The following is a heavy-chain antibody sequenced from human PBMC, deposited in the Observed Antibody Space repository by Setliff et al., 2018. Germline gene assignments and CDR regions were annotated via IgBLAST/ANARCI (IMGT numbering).Heavy chain of an antibody. V-gene: IGHV4-38-2*02. Sequence: SETLSLTCAVSGYSISSGYYWGWIRQPPGKGLEWIGSIYHSGSTYYNPSLKSRVTISVDTSKNQFSLKLSSVTAADTAVYYCARDLRYFDWLIENWYFDLWGRGTLVTVS. CDR1: GYSISSGYY. J-gene: IGHJ2*01. CDR3: ARDLRYFDWLIENWYFDL. CDR2: IYHSGST. D-gene: IGHD3-9*01.